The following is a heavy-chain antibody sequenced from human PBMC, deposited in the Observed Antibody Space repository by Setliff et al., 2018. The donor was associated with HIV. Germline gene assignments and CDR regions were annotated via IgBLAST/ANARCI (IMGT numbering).Heavy chain of an antibody. Sequence: ASVKVSCKASGYTFTIYYMHWVRQAPGQGLEWMGWMNPKSGNTGYAQKFQGRVAMTSNTFIGTAYMELSSLTSEDTAVYYCARGHLDYNYWEDIVGHWFDPWGQGTLVTVSS. CDR2: MNPKSGNT. D-gene: IGHD2-15*01. V-gene: IGHV1-8*02. J-gene: IGHJ5*02. CDR3: ARGHLDYNYWEDIVGHWFDP. CDR1: GYTFTIYY.